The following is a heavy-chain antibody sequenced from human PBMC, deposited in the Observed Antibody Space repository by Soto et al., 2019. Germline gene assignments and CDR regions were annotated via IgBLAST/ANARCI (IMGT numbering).Heavy chain of an antibody. CDR1: GGSVSSGSDY. V-gene: IGHV4-61*01. Sequence: SETLSLTCTVSGGSVSSGSDYWSWIRQPPGKGLEWIGYIYYSGSTNYNPSLKSRVTISVDTSKNQFSLKLSSVTAADTAVYYCARVKPPTYYYDSSGLYYFDYWGQGTLVTVSS. J-gene: IGHJ4*02. CDR3: ARVKPPTYYYDSSGLYYFDY. D-gene: IGHD3-22*01. CDR2: IYYSGST.